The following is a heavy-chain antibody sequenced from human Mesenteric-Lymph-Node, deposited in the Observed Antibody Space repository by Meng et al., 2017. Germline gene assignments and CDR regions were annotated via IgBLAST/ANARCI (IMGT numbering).Heavy chain of an antibody. Sequence: SETLSLTCAVSAYSISSGYYWGWIRQPPGKGLEWIGTIYHSGSTYYNPSLKSLVTISVDTSKNQFSLKLSSVTAADTVVYYCARANRHSYYDSSGYYNFKEGGAFDIWGQGTLVTVSS. CDR1: AYSISSGYY. D-gene: IGHD3-22*01. CDR3: ARANRHSYYDSSGYYNFKEGGAFDI. V-gene: IGHV4-38-2*01. CDR2: IYHSGST. J-gene: IGHJ3*02.